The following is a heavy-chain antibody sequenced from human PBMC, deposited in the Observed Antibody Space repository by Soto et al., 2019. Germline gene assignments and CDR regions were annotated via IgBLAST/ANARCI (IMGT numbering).Heavy chain of an antibody. D-gene: IGHD6-19*01. J-gene: IGHJ4*02. V-gene: IGHV4-34*01. CDR1: GGSFSGYY. Sequence: QVQLQQWGAGLLKPSETLSLTCAVYGGSFSGYYWSWIRQPPGMGLEWIGEINHSGSTNYNPSLKSRVTISVDTAKNPFSLNLSSVTAADTAVYYWARGKSCWRFDYWGQETLVTVSS. CDR2: INHSGST. CDR3: ARGKSCWRFDY.